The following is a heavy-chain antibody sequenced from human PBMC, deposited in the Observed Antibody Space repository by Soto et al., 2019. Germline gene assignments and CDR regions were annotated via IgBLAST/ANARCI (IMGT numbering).Heavy chain of an antibody. CDR3: AAPSYYDFWGDV. V-gene: IGHV1-58*01. Sequence: SVKVSCKASGFTFTISAVQWVRQARGQRLEWIGWIVVGSGNTNYAQKFQERVTITRDMSTSTAYMELSSLRSEDTAVYYCAAPSYYDFWGDVWGQGTTVTVSS. CDR1: GFTFTISA. CDR2: IVVGSGNT. D-gene: IGHD3-3*01. J-gene: IGHJ6*02.